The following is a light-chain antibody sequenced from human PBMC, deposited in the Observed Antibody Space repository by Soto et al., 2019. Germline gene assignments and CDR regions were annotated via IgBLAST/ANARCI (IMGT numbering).Light chain of an antibody. CDR3: QQRSNWMWT. Sequence: IVLTQSPATLSLSPGERATLSCRASQSVDNYLAWYQQKPGQAPRLLIYDASNRATGIPARFSGSGSGTDFTLTISSLEPEDFAVYYCQQRSNWMWTFGQGTKVEIK. CDR1: QSVDNY. CDR2: DAS. V-gene: IGKV3-11*01. J-gene: IGKJ1*01.